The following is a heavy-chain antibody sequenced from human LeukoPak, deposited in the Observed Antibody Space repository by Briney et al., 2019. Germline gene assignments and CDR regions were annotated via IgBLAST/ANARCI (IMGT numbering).Heavy chain of an antibody. J-gene: IGHJ3*02. Sequence: GGSLRLSCAASGFTFSSYGMHWVRQAPGKGLEWVAVIWYDGSNKYYADSVKGRFTISRDNSKNTLYLQMNGLRAEDTAVYYCARALPGSYYDSSGYYSPDIWGQGTMVTVSS. CDR2: IWYDGSNK. V-gene: IGHV3-33*01. D-gene: IGHD3-22*01. CDR1: GFTFSSYG. CDR3: ARALPGSYYDSSGYYSPDI.